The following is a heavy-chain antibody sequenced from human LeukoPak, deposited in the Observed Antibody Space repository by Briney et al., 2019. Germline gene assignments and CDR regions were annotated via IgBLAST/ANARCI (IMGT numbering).Heavy chain of an antibody. D-gene: IGHD3-3*01. V-gene: IGHV4-59*08. CDR3: ARPNLEDRLEKTFGY. Sequence: SETLSLTCTVSGGYISGDYWNWLRQPPGKGLEWVGYIYKSGSTNYNPSLKSRVSISLDASKNQFSLTLSSVTAADTAIYYCARPNLEDRLEKTFGYRGQGFLVSVSS. J-gene: IGHJ4*02. CDR1: GGYISGDY. CDR2: IYKSGST.